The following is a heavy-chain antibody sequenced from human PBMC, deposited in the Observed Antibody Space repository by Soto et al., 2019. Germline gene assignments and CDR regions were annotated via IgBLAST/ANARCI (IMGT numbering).Heavy chain of an antibody. CDR1: GYTFSRYG. CDR3: ACASAYSTPCIFDN. J-gene: IGHJ4*02. Sequence: GASVKVSCKAAGYTFSRYGISWVRQAPGQGLEGMGWISGFNGNTKESEKLQGRVTLTTXTXXXXTXMXLXXXXSDXTAVYVRACASAYSTPCIFDNLAQRSVVPVSS. V-gene: IGHV1-18*01. D-gene: IGHD6-13*01. CDR2: ISGFNGNT.